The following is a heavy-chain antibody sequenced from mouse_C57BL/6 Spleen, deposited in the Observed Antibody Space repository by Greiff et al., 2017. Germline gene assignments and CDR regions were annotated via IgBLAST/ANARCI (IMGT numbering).Heavy chain of an antibody. V-gene: IGHV7-3*01. Sequence: EVKLVESGGGLVQPGGSLSLSCAASGFTFTDYYMSWVRQPPVKALEWLGFIRNKANGYTTEYSASVKGRFTISRDNSQSILYLQMNALRAEDSATYYCARYDGNYGAYWGQGTLVTVSA. CDR1: GFTFTDYY. J-gene: IGHJ3*01. CDR2: IRNKANGYTT. D-gene: IGHD2-1*01. CDR3: ARYDGNYGAY.